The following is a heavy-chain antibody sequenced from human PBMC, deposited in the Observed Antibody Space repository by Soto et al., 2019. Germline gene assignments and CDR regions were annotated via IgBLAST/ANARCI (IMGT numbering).Heavy chain of an antibody. Sequence: SETLSLTCTVSGGPISPYYWSWIRQPAGKGLEWIGRIYYTGSTNYNPPLKSRVSMSLDTARNQISLKVNFVTAADTAVYYCAREGGYFDSSGSGVYHYYGVDVWGRGTTVTVSS. CDR1: GGPISPYY. V-gene: IGHV4-4*07. J-gene: IGHJ6*02. CDR2: IYYTGST. CDR3: AREGGYFDSSGSGVYHYYGVDV. D-gene: IGHD3-22*01.